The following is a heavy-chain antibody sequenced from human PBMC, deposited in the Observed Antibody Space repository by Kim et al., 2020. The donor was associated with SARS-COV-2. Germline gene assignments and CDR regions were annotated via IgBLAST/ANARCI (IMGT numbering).Heavy chain of an antibody. CDR3: ARAWLGISKRVFDY. CDR1: GGSISSSNW. D-gene: IGHD5-12*01. V-gene: IGHV4-4*02. J-gene: IGHJ4*02. Sequence: SETLSLTCAVSGGSISSSNWWSWVRQPPGKGLEWIGEIYHSGSTNYNPSLKSRVTISVDKSKNQFSLKLSSVTAADTAVYYCARAWLGISKRVFDYWGQGTLVTVSS. CDR2: IYHSGST.